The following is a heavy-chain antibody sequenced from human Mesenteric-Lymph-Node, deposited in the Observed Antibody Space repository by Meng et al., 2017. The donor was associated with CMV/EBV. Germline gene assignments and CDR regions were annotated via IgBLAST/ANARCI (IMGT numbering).Heavy chain of an antibody. Sequence: GESLKISCAASGFTFSSYGMHWVRQAPGKGLEWVAFIRYDGSNKYYADSVKGRFTISRDNSKNTLYLQMNSLRAEDTAVYYCAKDRGSGMRNYFDYWGQGTLVTVSS. CDR2: IRYDGSNK. CDR3: AKDRGSGMRNYFDY. D-gene: IGHD6-19*01. J-gene: IGHJ4*02. CDR1: GFTFSSYG. V-gene: IGHV3-30*02.